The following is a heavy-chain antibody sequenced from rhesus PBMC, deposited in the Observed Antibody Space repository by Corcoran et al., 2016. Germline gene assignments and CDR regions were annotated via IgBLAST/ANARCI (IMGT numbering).Heavy chain of an antibody. V-gene: IGHV4-165*02. J-gene: IGHJ4*01. CDR3: ARWVGAYYFDY. Sequence: QVQLQESGPGLVTPSETLSLICSVSGGSISGHYWNWIRQPPGKGLEWIGYNSGSSGSTYYNPSLKSRVTISTDTSKNQFSLKLSSVTAADTAVYYCARWVGAYYFDYWGQGVLVTVSS. D-gene: IGHD1-44*02. CDR2: NSGSSGST. CDR1: GGSISGHY.